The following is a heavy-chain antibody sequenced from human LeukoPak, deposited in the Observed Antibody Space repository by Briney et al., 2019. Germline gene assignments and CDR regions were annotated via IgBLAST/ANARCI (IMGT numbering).Heavy chain of an antibody. D-gene: IGHD5-24*01. CDR3: ARWLQPYYYYTMDV. CDR1: GGSISSSSYY. Sequence: SETLSLTCTVSGGSISSSSYYWGWIRQPPGKGLEWIGSIYYSGSTYYNPSLKSRVTISVDTSKNQFSLKLSSVTAADTAVYYCARWLQPYYYYTMDVWGQGTTVTVSS. J-gene: IGHJ6*02. CDR2: IYYSGST. V-gene: IGHV4-39*01.